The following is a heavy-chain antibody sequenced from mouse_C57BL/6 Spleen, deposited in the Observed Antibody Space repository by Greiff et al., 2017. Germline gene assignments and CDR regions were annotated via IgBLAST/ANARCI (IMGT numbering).Heavy chain of an antibody. CDR3: TRDSPSLGYFDY. CDR2: ISSGGDYI. J-gene: IGHJ2*01. V-gene: IGHV5-9-1*02. D-gene: IGHD4-1*01. CDR1: GFTFSSYA. Sequence: DVHLVESGEGLVKPGGSLKLSCAASGFTFSSYAMSWVRQTPEKRLEWVAYISSGGDYIYYADTVKGRFTISRDNARNTLYLQMSSLKSEDTAMYYCTRDSPSLGYFDYWGQGTTLTVSS.